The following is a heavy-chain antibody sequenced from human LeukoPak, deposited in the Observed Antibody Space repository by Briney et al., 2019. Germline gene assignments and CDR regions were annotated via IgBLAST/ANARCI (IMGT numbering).Heavy chain of an antibody. CDR2: IDPPHQNT. CDR3: ARGALLWFGELFDV. D-gene: IGHD3-10*01. CDR1: GYTFTTHD. Sequence: ASVRVSCKASGYTFTTHDINWVRQAPGEGLDWMGWIDPPHQNTYYAQKFQGRVTMTRNPSISTTHMELSSLRSEDTAVYYCARGALLWFGELFDVWGQGTLIAVSS. V-gene: IGHV1-8*01. J-gene: IGHJ3*01.